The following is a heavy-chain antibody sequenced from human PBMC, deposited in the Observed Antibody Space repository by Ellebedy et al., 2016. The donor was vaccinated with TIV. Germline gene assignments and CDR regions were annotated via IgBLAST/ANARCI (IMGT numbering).Heavy chain of an antibody. J-gene: IGHJ4*02. V-gene: IGHV1-46*01. CDR1: GGTFSSYA. Sequence: ASVKVSCKASGGTFSSYAISWVRQAPGQGLEWMGIINPSGGSTSYAQKFQGRVTMTRDTSTSTVYMELSSLRSEDTAVYYCARGEDTAMGLDYWGQGTLVTVSS. CDR2: INPSGGST. D-gene: IGHD5-18*01. CDR3: ARGEDTAMGLDY.